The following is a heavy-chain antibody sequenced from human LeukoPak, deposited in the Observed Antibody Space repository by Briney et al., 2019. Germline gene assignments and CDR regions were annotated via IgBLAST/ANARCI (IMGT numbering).Heavy chain of an antibody. Sequence: GALSHTPTHPGGSLRRTMFYCGWARQPPGKGLQWIGYIYYTVSTTYNPSLNTRVAMSVDTSQTQFSRKLTSVTAATRPVFYCAKSSVW. V-gene: IGHV4-39*07. D-gene: IGHD6-13*01. CDR3: AKSSV. J-gene: IGHJ3*01. CDR1: GGSLRRTMFY. CDR2: IYYTVST.